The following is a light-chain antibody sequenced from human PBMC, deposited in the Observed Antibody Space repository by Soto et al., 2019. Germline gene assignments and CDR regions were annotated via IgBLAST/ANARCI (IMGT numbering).Light chain of an antibody. V-gene: IGKV1-5*01. CDR1: QSVSSW. J-gene: IGKJ1*01. Sequence: DIQMSQSPSTLSASVGDRVTITCRASQSVSSWLAWYQQKPGKAPKVLIYDVSTLDSGVPSRFSGSGSGTQFTLTIGSLQPDDFAIYYCQQYNRYSTFGQGTKVDI. CDR3: QQYNRYST. CDR2: DVS.